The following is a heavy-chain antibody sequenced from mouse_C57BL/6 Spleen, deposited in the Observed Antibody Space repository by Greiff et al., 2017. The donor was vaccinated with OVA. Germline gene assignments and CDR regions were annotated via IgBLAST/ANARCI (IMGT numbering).Heavy chain of an antibody. CDR1: GYTFTSYW. D-gene: IGHD2-5*01. Sequence: VQLQQSGAELVKPGASVKLSCKASGYTFTSYWMHWVKQRPGRGLEWIGRIDPNSGGTKYNEKFKSKATLTVDKPSSTAYMQLSSLTSEDSAVYYCARDSSYYSNYVDAMDYWGQGTSVTVSS. V-gene: IGHV1-72*01. J-gene: IGHJ4*01. CDR3: ARDSSYYSNYVDAMDY. CDR2: IDPNSGGT.